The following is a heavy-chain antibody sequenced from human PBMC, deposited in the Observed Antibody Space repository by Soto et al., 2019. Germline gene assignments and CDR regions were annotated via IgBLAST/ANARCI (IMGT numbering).Heavy chain of an antibody. CDR2: IRNKNDGGTA. Sequence: EVQLVESGGGLIMPGGSLRLSCEAFGFTFSIAWMSWVRQAPGKGLEWVGRIRNKNDGGTADYAAPVKGRFTISRDDSKNTLYLQMNSLKTEDTAVYYCTAMNDRDAFEIWGQGTMVTVSS. CDR1: GFTFSIAW. V-gene: IGHV3-15*01. CDR3: TAMNDRDAFEI. D-gene: IGHD1-1*01. J-gene: IGHJ3*02.